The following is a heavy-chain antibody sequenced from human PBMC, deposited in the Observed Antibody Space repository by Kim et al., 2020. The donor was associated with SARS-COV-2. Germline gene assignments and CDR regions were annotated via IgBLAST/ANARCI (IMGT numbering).Heavy chain of an antibody. J-gene: IGHJ3*02. D-gene: IGHD3-22*01. Sequence: GGSLRLSCAASGFTFSSYGMHWVRQAPGKGLEWVAVIWYDGSNKYYADSVKGRFTISRDNSKNTLYLQMNSLRAEDTAVYYCARGGYYDSRRFVGDAFDIWGQGTMVTVSS. CDR1: GFTFSSYG. V-gene: IGHV3-33*01. CDR3: ARGGYYDSRRFVGDAFDI. CDR2: IWYDGSNK.